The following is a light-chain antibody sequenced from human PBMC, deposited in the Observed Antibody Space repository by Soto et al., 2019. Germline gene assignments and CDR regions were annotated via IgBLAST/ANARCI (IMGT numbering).Light chain of an antibody. CDR1: QSVSDN. J-gene: IGKJ5*01. Sequence: EIVMTQSPATLSVSPGERATLSCRASQSVSDNLAWYQQRPGQAPTLLISDASTRAPGIPDRFSGSGSGTDFTLTISRLQPEDYALYYCQQYGPSLITFGQGTRLEIK. CDR3: QQYGPSLIT. CDR2: DAS. V-gene: IGKV3D-15*01.